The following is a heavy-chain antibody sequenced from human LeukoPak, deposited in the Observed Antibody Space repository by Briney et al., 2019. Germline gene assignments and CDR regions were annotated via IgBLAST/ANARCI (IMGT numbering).Heavy chain of an antibody. CDR1: GGSISSGGYY. V-gene: IGHV4-31*09. CDR3: AKHFYYALDV. J-gene: IGHJ6*02. Sequence: SETLSLTCTVSGGSISSGGYYWSWIRQHPGKGLEWIGYIYYSGSTYYNPSLKSRVTISVDKSKNQFSLNLNSVTAADTAVYYCAKHFYYALDVWGQGTTVTVSS. CDR2: IYYSGST.